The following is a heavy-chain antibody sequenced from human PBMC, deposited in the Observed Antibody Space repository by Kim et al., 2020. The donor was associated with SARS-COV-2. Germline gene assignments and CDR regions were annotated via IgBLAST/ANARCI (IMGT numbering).Heavy chain of an antibody. CDR3: ATYCSSTSCYNYYYYGMDV. CDR2: IIPIFGTA. Sequence: SVKVSCKASGGTFSSYAISWVRQAPGQGLEWMGGIIPIFGTANYAQKFQGRVTITADESTSTAYMELSSLRSEDTAVYYCATYCSSTSCYNYYYYGMDVWGQGTTVTVSS. D-gene: IGHD2-2*02. CDR1: GGTFSSYA. J-gene: IGHJ6*02. V-gene: IGHV1-69*13.